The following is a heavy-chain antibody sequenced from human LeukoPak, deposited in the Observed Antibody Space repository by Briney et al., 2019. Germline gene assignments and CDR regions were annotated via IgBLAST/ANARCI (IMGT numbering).Heavy chain of an antibody. CDR1: GFTFSSYA. Sequence: PGGSLRLSCTVSGFTFSSYAMHWVRQAPGKGLEWVAVISYDGSNKFYADSVKGRFTFSRDNSKNTLYLQMDSLRAEGTAVYYCARGTVTSRTWYFDLWGRGTLVTVSS. CDR3: ARGTVTSRTWYFDL. J-gene: IGHJ2*01. CDR2: ISYDGSNK. V-gene: IGHV3-30*04. D-gene: IGHD4-17*01.